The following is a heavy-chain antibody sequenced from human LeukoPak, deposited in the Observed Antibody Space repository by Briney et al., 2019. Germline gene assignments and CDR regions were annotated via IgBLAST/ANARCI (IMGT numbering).Heavy chain of an antibody. Sequence: WSLRLSCTASGFTFSDYWMTWVRQAPGKGLEWVANIKQDGSAKYYVDSVKGRFTISRDNAKNSLYLQMDSLRVEDTATYYCARWRGSTSERSDYWGQGTLVTVSS. V-gene: IGHV3-7*01. J-gene: IGHJ4*02. CDR3: ARWRGSTSERSDY. CDR1: GFTFSDYW. D-gene: IGHD2-2*01. CDR2: IKQDGSAK.